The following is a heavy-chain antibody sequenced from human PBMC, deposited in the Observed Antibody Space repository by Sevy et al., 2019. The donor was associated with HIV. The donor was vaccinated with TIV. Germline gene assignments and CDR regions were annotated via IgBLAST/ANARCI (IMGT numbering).Heavy chain of an antibody. D-gene: IGHD2-2*01. CDR2: ISYDGSNK. V-gene: IGHV3-30-3*01. Sequence: GGSLRLSCAASGFTFSSYDMHWVRQAPGKGLEWVAVISYDGSNKYYADSVKGRFTISRDNSKNTLYLQMNSLRAEDTAVYYCARGGTSEIYYYYYGMDVWGQGTTVTVSS. CDR3: ARGGTSEIYYYYYGMDV. J-gene: IGHJ6*02. CDR1: GFTFSSYD.